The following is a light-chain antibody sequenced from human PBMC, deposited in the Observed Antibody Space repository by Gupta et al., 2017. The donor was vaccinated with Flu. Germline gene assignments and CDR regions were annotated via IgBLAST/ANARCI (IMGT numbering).Light chain of an antibody. CDR3: QQRNSYPLT. CDR2: AAS. V-gene: IGKV1-9*01. J-gene: IGKJ4*02. Sequence: DIRLTQSPSFLSAPVGNRVTILCRASQGISSYLAWYPQKPGKAPKLLIYAASTLQGGVPSRFSGSGSGTEFTLTISSLQPEDFATYYCQQRNSYPLTFGGGTKVEIK. CDR1: QGISSY.